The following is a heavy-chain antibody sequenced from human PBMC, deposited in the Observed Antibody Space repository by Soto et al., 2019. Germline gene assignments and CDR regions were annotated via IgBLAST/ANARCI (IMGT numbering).Heavy chain of an antibody. Sequence: PGGSLRLSCAASGFTFSIYEMNWVRQAPGKGLEWVSYSSSSGTTIFYADSVKGRFTISRDNAKNSLFLQMNSLRGEDTAFYHCARATGYTLDYWGQGTLVTVSS. CDR3: ARATGYTLDY. CDR1: GFTFSIYE. CDR2: SSSSGTTI. J-gene: IGHJ4*02. D-gene: IGHD5-12*01. V-gene: IGHV3-48*03.